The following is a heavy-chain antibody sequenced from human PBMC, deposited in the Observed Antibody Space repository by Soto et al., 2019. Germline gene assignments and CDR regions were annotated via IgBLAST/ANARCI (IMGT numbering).Heavy chain of an antibody. CDR3: ASTLLWFGELLNPSGYFDY. Sequence: PSETLSLTCTVSGGSISSGDYYWSWIRQPPGKGLEWIGYIYYSGSTYYNPSLKSRVTISVDTSKNQFSLKLSSVTAADTAVYYCASTLLWFGELLNPSGYFDYWGQGTLVTVSS. D-gene: IGHD3-10*01. V-gene: IGHV4-30-4*01. CDR1: GGSISSGDYY. J-gene: IGHJ4*02. CDR2: IYYSGST.